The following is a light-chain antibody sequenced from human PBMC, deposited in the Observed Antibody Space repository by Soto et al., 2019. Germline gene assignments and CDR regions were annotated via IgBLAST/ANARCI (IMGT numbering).Light chain of an antibody. CDR2: GAS. Sequence: EIVLTQSPGTLSLAPGETATLSCRASQSVSSNNLSWYHQKPGQTPRLLIYGASSRATGIPDRFSGSGSGTDFTLTISRLAPEDFAVYYCQQSDNSFTFGQGTRLEIE. CDR3: QQSDNSFT. J-gene: IGKJ5*01. V-gene: IGKV3-20*01. CDR1: QSVSSNN.